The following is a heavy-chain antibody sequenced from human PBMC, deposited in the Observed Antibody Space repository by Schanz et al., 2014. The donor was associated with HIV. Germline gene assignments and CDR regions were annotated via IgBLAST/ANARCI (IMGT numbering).Heavy chain of an antibody. CDR2: ISYDGSNK. D-gene: IGHD3-22*01. CDR3: TGGLYYDSIPFDP. J-gene: IGHJ5*02. V-gene: IGHV3-30*03. Sequence: QVRLVETGGGVVPPGRSLGLSCAASGFIFRTHGMHWVRQAPGKGREWVAFISYDGSNKYYAESVKGRFAISRDNSKNTLFLQMNSLRAEDTAIYYCTGGLYYDSIPFDPWGQGTLVTVSS. CDR1: GFIFRTHG.